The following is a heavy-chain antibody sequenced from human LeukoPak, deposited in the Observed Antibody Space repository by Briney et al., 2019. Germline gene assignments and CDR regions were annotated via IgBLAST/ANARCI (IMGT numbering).Heavy chain of an antibody. CDR1: GFTFSNYA. Sequence: GGSLRLSCAASGFTFSNYAMNWVRQAPGKGLEWVSAISASGGRTYYADSVKGRFTISRDNAKNSLYLQMNSLRAEDTAVYYCARDRSPGNFDYWGQGTLVTVSS. D-gene: IGHD3-10*01. CDR3: ARDRSPGNFDY. CDR2: ISASGGRT. J-gene: IGHJ4*02. V-gene: IGHV3-23*01.